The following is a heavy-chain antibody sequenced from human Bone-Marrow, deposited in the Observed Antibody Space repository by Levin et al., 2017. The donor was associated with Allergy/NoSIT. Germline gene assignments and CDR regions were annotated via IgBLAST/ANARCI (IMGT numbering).Heavy chain of an antibody. V-gene: IGHV3-74*01. D-gene: IGHD6-19*01. CDR2: IKSDGSIT. CDR1: GFTFTTSW. CDR3: AREMQGWPNDY. Sequence: GGSLRLSCAASGFTFTTSWMHWVRQAPGKGLVWVSRIKSDGSITSYADSVKGRFTISRDNAKNTLYLQMNSLRVEDTAVYYCAREMQGWPNDYWGQGTLVTVSS. J-gene: IGHJ4*02.